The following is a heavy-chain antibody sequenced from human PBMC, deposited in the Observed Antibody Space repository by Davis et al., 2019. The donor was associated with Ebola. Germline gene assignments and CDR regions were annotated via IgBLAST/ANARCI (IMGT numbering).Heavy chain of an antibody. J-gene: IGHJ4*02. CDR1: GFTFSSYG. CDR3: ARDSDTIPSGWLVLHSLDY. V-gene: IGHV3-33*01. Sequence: PGGSLRLSCAASGFTFSSYGMHWVRQAPGKGLEWVAVIWYDGSNKYYADSVKGRFTISRDNSKNTLYLQMNSLRAEDTAAYYCARDSDTIPSGWLVLHSLDYWGQGTLVTVSS. CDR2: IWYDGSNK. D-gene: IGHD6-19*01.